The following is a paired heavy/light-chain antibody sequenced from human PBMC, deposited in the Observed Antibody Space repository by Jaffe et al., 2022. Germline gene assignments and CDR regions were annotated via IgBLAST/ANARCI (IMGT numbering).Heavy chain of an antibody. CDR2: IRFDGSHK. Sequence: QVQLVESGGGVVQPGGSLRLSCAASGFTFSNYGMHWVRQAPGKGLEWVAFIRFDGSHKYYADSVQGRFTISRDNSKNTLYLQLNSLRAEDTAVYYCTKEGSEDSSRFSFGAFDIWGQGTMVTVSS. V-gene: IGHV3-30*02. J-gene: IGHJ3*02. D-gene: IGHD3-22*01. CDR3: TKEGSEDSSRFSFGAFDI. CDR1: GFTFSNYG.
Light chain of an antibody. J-gene: IGLJ3*02. V-gene: IGLV10-54*01. CDR1: SNNVGDQG. CDR3: SAWDSSLSAWV. Sequence: QAGLTQPPSVSKGLRQTATLTCTGNSNNVGDQGAAWLQQHQGHPPKLLSYRNNNRPSGISERLSASRSGNTASLTITGLQPEDEADYYCSAWDSSLSAWVFGGGTKLTVL. CDR2: RNN.